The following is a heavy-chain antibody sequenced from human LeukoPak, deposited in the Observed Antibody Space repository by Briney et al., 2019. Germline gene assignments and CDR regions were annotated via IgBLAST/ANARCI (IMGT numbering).Heavy chain of an antibody. V-gene: IGHV4-34*01. J-gene: IGHJ4*02. CDR2: INHSGST. D-gene: IGHD2-2*01. Sequence: SETLSLTCAVYGGSFSGYYWSWIRQPPGKGQEWIGEINHSGSTNYNPSLKSRVTISVDTSKNQFSLKLSSVTAADTAVYYCASRGYCSSTSCYSSDYWGQGTLVTVSS. CDR1: GGSFSGYY. CDR3: ASRGYCSSTSCYSSDY.